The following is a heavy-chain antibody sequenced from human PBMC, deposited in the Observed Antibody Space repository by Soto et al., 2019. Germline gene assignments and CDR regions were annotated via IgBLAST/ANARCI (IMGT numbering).Heavy chain of an antibody. Sequence: PGWSLRLSCAASGFTLSTYEMMWVRQAPGKGLEWVSSISSSSSYIYYADSVKGRFTISRDNAKNSLYLQMNSLRAEDTAVYYCARDLAFWSGYYTAFENYGMDVWGQGTTVTVSS. V-gene: IGHV3-21*01. D-gene: IGHD3-3*01. CDR3: ARDLAFWSGYYTAFENYGMDV. CDR1: GFTLSTYE. CDR2: ISSSSSYI. J-gene: IGHJ6*02.